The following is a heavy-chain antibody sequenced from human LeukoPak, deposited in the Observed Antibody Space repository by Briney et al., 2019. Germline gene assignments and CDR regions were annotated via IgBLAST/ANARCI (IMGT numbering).Heavy chain of an antibody. Sequence: GASLRLSCAASGLTFSSYAMSWVRQAPGKGLEWVSAISGSGGSTYYADSVKGRFTISRDNSKNTLYLQMNSLRAEDTAVYYCAKALRSNLLFDYWGQGTLVTVSS. V-gene: IGHV3-23*01. CDR1: GLTFSSYA. CDR3: AKALRSNLLFDY. CDR2: ISGSGGST. D-gene: IGHD5/OR15-5a*01. J-gene: IGHJ4*02.